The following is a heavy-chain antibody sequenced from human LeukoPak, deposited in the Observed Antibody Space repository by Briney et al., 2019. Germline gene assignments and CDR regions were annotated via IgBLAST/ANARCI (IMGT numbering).Heavy chain of an antibody. J-gene: IGHJ4*02. Sequence: SETLSLTCTVSGGSISSYYWSWIRQPPGKGLEWIGNIYYSGSTNYNPSLKSRVTISVDTSKNQFSLKLSSVTAADTAVYYCARDQAKYYDSSGYYPTRDYWGQGTLVTVSS. V-gene: IGHV4-59*12. CDR1: GGSISSYY. CDR3: ARDQAKYYDSSGYYPTRDY. D-gene: IGHD3-22*01. CDR2: IYYSGST.